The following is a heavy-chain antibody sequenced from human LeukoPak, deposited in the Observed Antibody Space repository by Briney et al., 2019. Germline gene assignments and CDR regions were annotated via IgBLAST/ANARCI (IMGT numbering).Heavy chain of an antibody. D-gene: IGHD3-3*01. CDR2: ISSSSSTI. V-gene: IGHV3-48*01. J-gene: IGHJ6*03. CDR1: GFTFSSYS. CDR3: TTDGYDFWTGYENYYYMDV. Sequence: PGGSLRLSCAASGFTFSSYSMNWVRQAPGKGLEWVSYISSSSSTIYCADSVKGRFTISRDNAKNSLYLQMNSLKTEDTAVYYCTTDGYDFWTGYENYYYMDVWGKGTTVTVSS.